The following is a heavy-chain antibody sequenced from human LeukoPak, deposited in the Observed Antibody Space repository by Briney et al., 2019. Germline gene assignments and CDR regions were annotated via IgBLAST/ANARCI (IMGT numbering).Heavy chain of an antibody. J-gene: IGHJ4*02. D-gene: IGHD6-13*01. V-gene: IGHV3-23*01. CDR3: AKTRPLDSSSWSHGDY. CDR1: GFIFSTYA. Sequence: PGGSLRLSCAASGFIFSTYAMSWVRQAPGKGLEWVSAITGSGDSTYYADSVKGRFTISRDNSKNTLSLQMNSLRAEDTAVYYCAKTRPLDSSSWSHGDYWGQGTLVTVSS. CDR2: ITGSGDST.